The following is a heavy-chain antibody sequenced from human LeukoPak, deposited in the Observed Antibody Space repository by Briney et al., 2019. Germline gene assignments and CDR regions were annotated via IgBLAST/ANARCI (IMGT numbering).Heavy chain of an antibody. D-gene: IGHD3-3*01. CDR2: ISGSGGST. CDR3: AKGVTIFGVVPDDAFDI. J-gene: IGHJ3*02. Sequence: GGSLRLSCAASGFTFSSYAMSWVRQAQGKGLEWVSAISGSGGSTYYADSVKGRFTIARDNSKNTLYLQMNSLRAEDTAVYYCAKGVTIFGVVPDDAFDIWGQGTMVTVSS. V-gene: IGHV3-23*01. CDR1: GFTFSSYA.